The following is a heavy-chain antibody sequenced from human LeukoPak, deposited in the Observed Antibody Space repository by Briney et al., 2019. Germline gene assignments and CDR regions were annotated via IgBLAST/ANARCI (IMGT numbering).Heavy chain of an antibody. CDR1: GFTVSSNY. CDR2: IYSGGST. V-gene: IGHV3-53*01. D-gene: IGHD1-26*01. Sequence: GGSLRLSCAASGFTVSSNYMSRVRQAPGKGLEWVSVIYSGGSTYYADSVKGRFTISRDNSKNTLYLQLNSLRVEDTAVYYCAKNRGAGSHYYYHMNVWGKGTTVTVSS. CDR3: AKNRGAGSHYYYHMNV. J-gene: IGHJ6*03.